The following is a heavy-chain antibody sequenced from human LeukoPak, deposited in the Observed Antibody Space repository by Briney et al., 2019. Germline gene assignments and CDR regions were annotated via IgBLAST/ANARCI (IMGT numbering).Heavy chain of an antibody. CDR1: GYTFTNYG. D-gene: IGHD3-16*02. J-gene: IGHJ4*02. CDR2: ISTNTGNP. CDR3: ARDISQPYRPYYFDY. V-gene: IGHV7-4-1*02. Sequence: ASVKVSCKASGYTFTNYGISWVRQAPGQGLEWMGWISTNTGNPTYAQGFTGRFVFSLDTSVSTAYLQISSLKAEDTAVYYCARDISQPYRPYYFDYWGQGTLVTVSS.